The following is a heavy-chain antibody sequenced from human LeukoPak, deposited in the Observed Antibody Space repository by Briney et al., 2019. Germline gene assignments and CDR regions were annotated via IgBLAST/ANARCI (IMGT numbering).Heavy chain of an antibody. D-gene: IGHD6-13*01. CDR3: ARDSLAPSIAAAGTGDY. Sequence: ASVKVSCKASGGTFSSYAISWVRQAPGQGLEWMGGIIPIFGTANYAQKFQGRVTITTDESTSTAYMELSSLRSEDTAVYYCARDSLAPSIAAAGTGDYWGQGTLVTVSS. CDR1: GGTFSSYA. CDR2: IIPIFGTA. V-gene: IGHV1-69*05. J-gene: IGHJ4*02.